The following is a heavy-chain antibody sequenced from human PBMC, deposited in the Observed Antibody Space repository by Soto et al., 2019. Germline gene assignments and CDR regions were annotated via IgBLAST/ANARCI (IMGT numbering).Heavy chain of an antibody. Sequence: PSETLSLTCTVSGGSISSFYWSWIRQPAGKGLEWIGRIYSGGRNNYNASLKSRVTMSVDTSKNQFSLRLSSVTAADTAMYYCARAAYRSLWFLSHWAQGTLVTVS. CDR1: GGSISSFY. CDR3: ARAAYRSLWFLSH. V-gene: IGHV4-4*07. D-gene: IGHD3-9*01. CDR2: IYSGGRN. J-gene: IGHJ4*02.